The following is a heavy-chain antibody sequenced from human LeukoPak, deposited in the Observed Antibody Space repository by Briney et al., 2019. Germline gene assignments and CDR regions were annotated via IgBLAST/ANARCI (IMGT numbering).Heavy chain of an antibody. CDR2: IYYSGST. D-gene: IGHD1-26*01. V-gene: IGHV4-31*03. CDR1: GGSISSGGYY. Sequence: SETLSLTCTVSGGSISSGGYYWSWIRQHPGKGLEWIGYIYYSGSTYYNPSLKSRVTISVDTSKNQFSLKLSSVTAADTAVYYCAKWGHYYYYGMDVWGQGTTVTVSS. J-gene: IGHJ6*02. CDR3: AKWGHYYYYGMDV.